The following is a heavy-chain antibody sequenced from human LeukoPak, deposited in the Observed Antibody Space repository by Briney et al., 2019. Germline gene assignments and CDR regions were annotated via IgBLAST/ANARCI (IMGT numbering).Heavy chain of an antibody. CDR2: ITATSLHI. V-gene: IGHV3-21*01. CDR3: ARVRSVGGNPHAFNI. D-gene: IGHD4-23*01. CDR1: GFTFNSYW. Sequence: GGSLRLSCAASGFTFNSYWMSWVRQPPGKGLEWVSAITATSLHIYYADSVKGRFTISRDNAKNSLYLQMNSLRVEDTALYYCARVRSVGGNPHAFNIWGQGTMVTVSS. J-gene: IGHJ3*02.